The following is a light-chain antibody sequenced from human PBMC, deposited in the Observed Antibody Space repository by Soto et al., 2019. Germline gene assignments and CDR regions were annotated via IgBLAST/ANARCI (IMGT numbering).Light chain of an antibody. V-gene: IGLV2-23*03. CDR1: SSDVGSYNL. J-gene: IGLJ1*01. CDR3: CSYAGSSTLYV. Sequence: QSALTQPASVSGSPGQSITISCTGTSSDVGSYNLVSWYQQHPGKAPKLMIYEGSKRPSGVSNRFSGSKSGNTASLTISGLQDEDEADYYCCSYAGSSTLYVLGTGTKVTVL. CDR2: EGS.